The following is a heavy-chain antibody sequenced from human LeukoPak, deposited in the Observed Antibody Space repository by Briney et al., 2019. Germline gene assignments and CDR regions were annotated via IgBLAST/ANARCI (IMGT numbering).Heavy chain of an antibody. CDR3: ARGLAAADQIFGY. J-gene: IGHJ4*02. CDR2: INHSGST. Sequence: SETLSLTCAVYGGSFSGYYWSWIRQPPGKGLEWIGEINHSGSTNYNPSLKSRVTISVDTSKNQFSLKLSSVTAADTAVYYCARGLAAADQIFGYWGQGTLVTVSS. D-gene: IGHD6-13*01. V-gene: IGHV4-34*01. CDR1: GGSFSGYY.